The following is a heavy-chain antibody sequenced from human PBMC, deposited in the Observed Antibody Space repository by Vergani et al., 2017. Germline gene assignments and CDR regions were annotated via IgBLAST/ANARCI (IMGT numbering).Heavy chain of an antibody. V-gene: IGHV4-61*02. Sequence: QVQLQESGPGLVKPSQTLSLTCTVSGGPISSVSYYWSWIRQPAGKGLEWLGRIYTSGSTNYNPALKSRVTISVDTSKNQFSLKLSSVTAADTAVYYCARGHGTFDYWGQGTLVTVSS. CDR3: ARGHGTFDY. CDR2: IYTSGST. D-gene: IGHD1-26*01. J-gene: IGHJ4*02. CDR1: GGPISSVSYY.